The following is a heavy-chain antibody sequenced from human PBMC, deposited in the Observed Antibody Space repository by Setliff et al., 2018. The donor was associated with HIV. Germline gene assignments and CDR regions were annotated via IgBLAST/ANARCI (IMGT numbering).Heavy chain of an antibody. D-gene: IGHD5-12*01. Sequence: GESLKISCAATGISFSHACMHWVRQAPGKGLEWVAVISYDGSNKLYADSVKGRFTISRDNAKNSLYLQMNSLRADDTAIYYCARSGRNGYDSRFYYMDVWGKGTTVTVSS. V-gene: IGHV3-30*03. J-gene: IGHJ6*03. CDR2: ISYDGSNK. CDR1: GISFSHAC. CDR3: ARSGRNGYDSRFYYMDV.